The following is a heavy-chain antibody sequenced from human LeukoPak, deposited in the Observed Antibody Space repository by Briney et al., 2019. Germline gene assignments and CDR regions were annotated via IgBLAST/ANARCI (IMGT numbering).Heavy chain of an antibody. CDR3: AKDRSSGPHYYYGMDV. Sequence: PGRSLRLSCAASGFTFSRYGMHWVRQAPGKGLEWVAVISYLGDDQFSAESVKGRFTISRDNSKKTVFLEMNSLRGEDTAVYYCAKDRSSGPHYYYGMDVWGRGTTVIVSS. V-gene: IGHV3-30*18. D-gene: IGHD6-25*01. CDR1: GFTFSRYG. J-gene: IGHJ6*02. CDR2: ISYLGDDQ.